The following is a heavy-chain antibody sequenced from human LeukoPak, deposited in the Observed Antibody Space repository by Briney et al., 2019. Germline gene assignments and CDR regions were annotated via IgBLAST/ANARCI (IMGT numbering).Heavy chain of an antibody. CDR1: GFTFTSSA. CDR3: AAASRGTYCGGDCPGAFDP. Sequence: SVKVSCKASGFTFTSSAVQWVRQARGQRLEWIGWIVVGSGNTNYAQKFQERVTITRDMSTSTAYMELSSLRSEDTDVYYCAAASRGTYCGGDCPGAFDPWGQGTLVTVSS. CDR2: IVVGSGNT. D-gene: IGHD2-21*02. J-gene: IGHJ5*02. V-gene: IGHV1-58*01.